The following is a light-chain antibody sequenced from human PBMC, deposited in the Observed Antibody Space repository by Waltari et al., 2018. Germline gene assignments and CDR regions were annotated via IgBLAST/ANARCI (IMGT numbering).Light chain of an antibody. V-gene: IGKV4-1*01. J-gene: IGKJ2*01. Sequence: DIVMTQSPDSLAVSLGERGSVNCRSSQNILYNSNNKNYLSWYQQRPGQPPKLLISWASTRGSGVPYRFSGSGSGTDFTLTISSLQAEDVAVYFCQQYYSTPFTFGQGTKLEIK. CDR3: QQYYSTPFT. CDR1: QNILYNSNNKNY. CDR2: WAS.